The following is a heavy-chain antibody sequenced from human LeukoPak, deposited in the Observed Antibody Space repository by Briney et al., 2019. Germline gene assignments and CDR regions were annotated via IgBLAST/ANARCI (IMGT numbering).Heavy chain of an antibody. CDR2: IYYSGST. D-gene: IGHD3-22*01. CDR1: GGSISSYY. Sequence: SETLSLTCTVSGGSISSYYWSWIRQPPGRGVEWSGYIYYSGSTNYNPSLKSRVPILVDASKNQFSLKLSSVPAADTAVYYCARRYYYDSSGYYNYYYMDVWGKGTTVTVSS. CDR3: ARRYYYDSSGYYNYYYMDV. J-gene: IGHJ6*03. V-gene: IGHV4-59*08.